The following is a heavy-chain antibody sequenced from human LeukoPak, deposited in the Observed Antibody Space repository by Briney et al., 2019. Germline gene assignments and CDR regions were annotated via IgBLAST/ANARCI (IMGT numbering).Heavy chain of an antibody. CDR2: INDVSSDI. V-gene: IGHV3-21*05. D-gene: IGHD5-18*01. CDR3: AKGQRGDSYPPY. J-gene: IGHJ4*02. CDR1: EFTFSLYA. Sequence: KPGGSLRLSCAASEFTFSLYAMNWVRQASGKGLEWVSYINDVSSDIHYADSVKGRFTISRDNSKNTLYLQMNSLRAEDTAVYYCAKGQRGDSYPPYWGQGTLVTVSS.